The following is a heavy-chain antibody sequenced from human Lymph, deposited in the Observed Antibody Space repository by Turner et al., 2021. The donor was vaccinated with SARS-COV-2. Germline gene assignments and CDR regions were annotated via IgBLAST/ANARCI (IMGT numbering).Heavy chain of an antibody. D-gene: IGHD6-25*01. CDR1: GYTFPRDD. Sequence: HVQLLQPGAEVTKPGPSVKVYCVASGYTFPRDDINWVRQATGQGLECTGMKYHNSGNTGYAQKFQGRITKTRNTSIGTAYMEQSSLGYKDTAVYDCARAAQLTVWFDPWGQGTLVTVSS. V-gene: IGHV1-8*01. CDR2: KYHNSGNT. J-gene: IGHJ5*02. CDR3: ARAAQLTVWFDP.